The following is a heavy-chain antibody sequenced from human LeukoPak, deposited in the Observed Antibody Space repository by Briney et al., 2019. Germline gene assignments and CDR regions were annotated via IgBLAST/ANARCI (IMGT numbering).Heavy chain of an antibody. J-gene: IGHJ6*02. CDR1: GYIFTGYY. CDR2: INPNSGGT. CDR3: ARDLEVAGSEFYYYGMDV. D-gene: IGHD6-19*01. V-gene: IGHV1-2*04. Sequence: ASVKVSCKASGYIFTGYYMHWVRQAPGQGLEWMGWINPNSGGTNYAQKFQGWVTMTRDTSISTAYMELSRLRSDDTAVYYCARDLEVAGSEFYYYGMDVWGQGTTVTVSS.